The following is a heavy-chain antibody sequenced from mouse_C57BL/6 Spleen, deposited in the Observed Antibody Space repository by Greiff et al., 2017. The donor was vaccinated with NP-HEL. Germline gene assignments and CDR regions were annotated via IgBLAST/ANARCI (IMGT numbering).Heavy chain of an antibody. J-gene: IGHJ4*01. CDR1: GYTFTSYG. CDR3: ARSGYGNYDYAMDY. V-gene: IGHV1-81*01. Sequence: VQVVESGAELARPGASVKLSCKASGYTFTSYGISWVKQRTGQGLEWIGEIYPRSGNTYYNEKFKGKATLTADKSSSTAYMELRSLTSEDSAVYFGARSGYGNYDYAMDYWGQGTSVTVSS. CDR2: IYPRSGNT. D-gene: IGHD2-1*01.